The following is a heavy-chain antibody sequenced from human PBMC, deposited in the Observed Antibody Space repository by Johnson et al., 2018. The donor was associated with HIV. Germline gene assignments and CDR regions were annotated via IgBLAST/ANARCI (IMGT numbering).Heavy chain of an antibody. Sequence: QVQLVESGGGVVQPGRSLRLSCVASGFTFSSYAMHWVRQAPGKGLEWVAVISYDGSNKYYADSEKGRFTISRDNYKNTLYLQMNSLRAEDTAVYYCAKDTIAGVKGDSLIWGQGTMVIVSS. CDR1: GFTFSSYA. D-gene: IGHD3-9*01. V-gene: IGHV3-30-3*01. J-gene: IGHJ3*02. CDR2: ISYDGSNK. CDR3: AKDTIAGVKGDSLI.